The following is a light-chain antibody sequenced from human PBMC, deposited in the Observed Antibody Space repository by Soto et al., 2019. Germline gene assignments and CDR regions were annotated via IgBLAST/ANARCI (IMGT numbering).Light chain of an antibody. CDR3: QHYRTS. V-gene: IGKV3-20*01. CDR2: GAS. CDR1: QSVSSSY. J-gene: IGKJ4*01. Sequence: ELVLTQSPGTLSLSPGERATLSCRASQSVSSSYLAWYQQKPGQAPRQLIYGASSRATGIPDRFSGSGSGTDFTLTITRLEPEDFAVYYCQHYRTSFGGGTRVESK.